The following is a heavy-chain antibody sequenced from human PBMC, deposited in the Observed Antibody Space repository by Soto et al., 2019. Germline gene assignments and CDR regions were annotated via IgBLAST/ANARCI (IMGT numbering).Heavy chain of an antibody. CDR1: GGSISSYY. V-gene: IGHV4-59*08. CDR2: FSYNGSP. CDR3: ARHHGSDWFDP. J-gene: IGHJ5*02. Sequence: PSETLSLTCTVSGGSISSYYWSWIRQPPGKGLEWIGYFSYNGSPNYNPSLKSRVTISVDTSKNQFSLKLSSVTAADTAVYYCARHHGSDWFDPWGQGIVVTVSS.